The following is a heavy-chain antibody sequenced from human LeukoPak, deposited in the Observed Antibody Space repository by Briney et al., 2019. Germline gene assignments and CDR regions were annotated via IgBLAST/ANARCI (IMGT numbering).Heavy chain of an antibody. V-gene: IGHV3-20*04. Sequence: PGGSLRLSCAASGFAFDDYGMSWVRQAPGKALEWVSGINWNGGSTGYADSVKGRFTISRDNAKNSLYQQMNSLRAEDTALYYCARNGIYSDYVTDWGQGTLVTVSS. CDR3: ARNGIYSDYVTD. CDR1: GFAFDDYG. J-gene: IGHJ4*02. CDR2: INWNGGST. D-gene: IGHD4-11*01.